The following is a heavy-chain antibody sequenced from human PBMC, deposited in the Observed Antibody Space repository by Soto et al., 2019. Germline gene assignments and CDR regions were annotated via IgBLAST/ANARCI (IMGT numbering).Heavy chain of an antibody. CDR1: GGSFTDYY. CDR3: ARGSSSSWYGGPFYF. V-gene: IGHV4-34*01. J-gene: IGHJ4*02. CDR2: VNHSGSI. Sequence: QVQLQQWGAGLLKPSETLSLTCAVYGGSFTDYYWNWIRQSPGKGLEWIGEVNHSGSINYNPSLRGRVTISADTSKSQFSLELRYVTDADTAVYYCARGSSSSWYGGPFYFWGLGTPVTASS. D-gene: IGHD6-13*01.